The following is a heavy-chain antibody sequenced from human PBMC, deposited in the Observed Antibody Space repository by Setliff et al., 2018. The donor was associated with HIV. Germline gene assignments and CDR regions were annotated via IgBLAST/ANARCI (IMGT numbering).Heavy chain of an antibody. CDR2: IYHSGST. Sequence: SETLSLTCAVSGYSISSGYYWGWIRQPPGKGLEWIGSIYHSGSTNYNPSLKSRVTISVDTSKNQFSLKLRSVTAADTAVYYCARTAYDYGDYADEDYYDGMDVWGQGTTVTVSS. CDR3: ARTAYDYGDYADEDYYDGMDV. D-gene: IGHD4-17*01. CDR1: GYSISSGYY. V-gene: IGHV4-38-2*01. J-gene: IGHJ6*02.